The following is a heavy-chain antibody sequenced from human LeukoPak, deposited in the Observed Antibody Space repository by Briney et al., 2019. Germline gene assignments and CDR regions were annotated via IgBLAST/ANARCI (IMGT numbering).Heavy chain of an antibody. CDR1: GGSFSGYY. J-gene: IGHJ4*02. D-gene: IGHD3-3*01. V-gene: IGHV4-34*01. Sequence: SETLSLTCAVYGGSFSGYYWSWIRQPPGKGPEWIGEINHSGSTNYNPSLKSRVTISVDTSKNQFSLKLSSVTAADTAVYYCAISLLWSGYYWGQGTLVTVSS. CDR2: INHSGST. CDR3: AISLLWSGYY.